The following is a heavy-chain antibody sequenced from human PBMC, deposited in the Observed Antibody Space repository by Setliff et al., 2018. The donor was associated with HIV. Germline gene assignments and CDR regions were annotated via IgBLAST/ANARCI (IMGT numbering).Heavy chain of an antibody. Sequence: PSETLSLTCAVSGGSISSNWWSWVRQSPGKGLEWIGEIYHSGSTHYNPSLQSRVTISVDKSKSQFSLKLNSVTAADTAVYYCGGNGLGEFDPWGQGTLVTVSS. CDR3: GGNGLGEFDP. V-gene: IGHV4-4*02. CDR2: IYHSGST. J-gene: IGHJ5*02. D-gene: IGHD3-16*01. CDR1: GGSISSNW.